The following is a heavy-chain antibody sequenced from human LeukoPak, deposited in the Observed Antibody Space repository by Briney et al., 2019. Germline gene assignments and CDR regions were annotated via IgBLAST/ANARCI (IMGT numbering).Heavy chain of an antibody. CDR3: AKERRWRTTKGIAAAGGYFDY. CDR2: IRYDGSNK. CDR1: GFTFSSYG. Sequence: PGGSLRLSCAASGFTFSSYGMHWVRQAPGKGLEWVAFIRYDGSNKYYADSVKGRFTISRDNSKNTLYLQMNSLRAEDTAVYYCAKERRWRTTKGIAAAGGYFDYWGQGTLVTVSS. D-gene: IGHD6-13*01. V-gene: IGHV3-30*02. J-gene: IGHJ4*02.